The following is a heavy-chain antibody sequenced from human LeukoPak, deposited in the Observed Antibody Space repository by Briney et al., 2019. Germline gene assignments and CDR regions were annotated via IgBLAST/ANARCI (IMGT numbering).Heavy chain of an antibody. CDR3: AKMGVQGYCSGGSCFAFDI. J-gene: IGHJ3*02. CDR1: GFTFNNYA. D-gene: IGHD2-15*01. Sequence: PGGSLRLSCTAAGFTFNNYAMSWVRQAPGKGLEWVSHISDSGGKTYYADSVKGRFTISRDNSKNTLYLQMNSLRAEDTALYYCAKMGVQGYCSGGSCFAFDIWGQGTMVTVSS. CDR2: ISDSGGKT. V-gene: IGHV3-23*01.